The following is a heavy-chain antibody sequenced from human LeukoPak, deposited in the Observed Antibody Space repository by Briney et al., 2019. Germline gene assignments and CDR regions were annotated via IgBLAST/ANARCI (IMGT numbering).Heavy chain of an antibody. CDR2: ISGSGGAT. CDR1: GFTFCNFA. J-gene: IGHJ5*02. D-gene: IGHD6-13*01. CDR3: AKTPYSSDWYGYWFDP. Sequence: SGGSLRLSCAASGFTFCNFAMSWVRQAPGKGLEWVSSISGSGGATYYVDSVKGRFTISRDNSKNTLYLQMNSLRAEDTGVYYCAKTPYSSDWYGYWFDPWGQGTLVTVSS. V-gene: IGHV3-23*01.